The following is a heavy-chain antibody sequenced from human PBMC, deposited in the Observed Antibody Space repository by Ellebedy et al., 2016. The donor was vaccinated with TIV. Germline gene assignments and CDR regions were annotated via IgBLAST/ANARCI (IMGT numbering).Heavy chain of an antibody. Sequence: GESLKISCAASGFTFSSYAMSWVRQAPGKGPVWVSRINSDGSDTSYADSVRGRFTISRDNAKNTLHLQMNSLRAEDTAVYYCARSYSSGYYYDWYFDLWGRGTLITVSS. V-gene: IGHV3-74*01. CDR3: ARSYSSGYYYDWYFDL. CDR1: GFTFSSYA. CDR2: INSDGSDT. J-gene: IGHJ2*01. D-gene: IGHD3-22*01.